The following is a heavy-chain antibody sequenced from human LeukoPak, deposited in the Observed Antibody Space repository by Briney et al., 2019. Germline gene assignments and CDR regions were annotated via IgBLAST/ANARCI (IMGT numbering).Heavy chain of an antibody. Sequence: SETLSLTCTVSGGSISSYYWSWIRQPPGKGLEWIGYIYYSGSTNYNPSLKSRVTISVDTSKNQFSLKLSSVTAADTAVYYYARRYYDILTGYYRFDYWGQGTLVTVSS. CDR3: ARRYYDILTGYYRFDY. V-gene: IGHV4-59*01. CDR2: IYYSGST. CDR1: GGSISSYY. J-gene: IGHJ4*02. D-gene: IGHD3-9*01.